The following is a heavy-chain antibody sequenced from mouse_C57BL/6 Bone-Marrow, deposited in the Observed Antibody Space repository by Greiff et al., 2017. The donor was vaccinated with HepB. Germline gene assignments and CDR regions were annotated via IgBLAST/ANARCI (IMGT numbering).Heavy chain of an antibody. D-gene: IGHD4-1*01. J-gene: IGHJ2*01. CDR2: INYDGSST. V-gene: IGHV5-16*01. Sequence: EVMLVESEGGLVQPGSSMKLSCTASGFTFSDYYMAWVRQVPEKGLEWVANINYDGSSTYYLDSLKSRFIISRDNAKNILYLQMSSLKSEDTATYYCARLGTGRRGNDFDYWGQGTTLTVSS. CDR1: GFTFSDYY. CDR3: ARLGTGRRGNDFDY.